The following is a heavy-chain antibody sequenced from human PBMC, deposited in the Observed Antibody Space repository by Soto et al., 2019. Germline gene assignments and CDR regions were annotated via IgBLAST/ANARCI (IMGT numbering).Heavy chain of an antibody. Sequence: EVQLVESGGGLVQPGGSLRLSCAASGFTFSSYWMHWVRQAPGTGLVWVSRINSDGSSTSYADSVKGRFTISRDNAKNTLSLQMNSLRAEDAAVDYCARVATDQADCDYWGQGTLVTVSS. V-gene: IGHV3-74*01. CDR3: ARVATDQADCDY. D-gene: IGHD6-13*01. J-gene: IGHJ4*02. CDR2: INSDGSST. CDR1: GFTFSSYW.